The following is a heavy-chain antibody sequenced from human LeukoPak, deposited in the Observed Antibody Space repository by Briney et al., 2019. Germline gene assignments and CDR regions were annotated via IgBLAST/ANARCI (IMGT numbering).Heavy chain of an antibody. Sequence: PSETLSLTCTVSSGSISTSNSYWGWVRQPPGKALEWIGNIFYSGRTYNNPSLKSRVTISVDTSKNQFSLKLSSVTAADTAVYYCAREGSISAGRRPPYNWFDPWGQGTLVTVSS. CDR3: AREGSISAGRRPPYNWFDP. CDR2: IFYSGRT. J-gene: IGHJ5*02. D-gene: IGHD3-10*01. V-gene: IGHV4-39*07. CDR1: SGSISTSNSY.